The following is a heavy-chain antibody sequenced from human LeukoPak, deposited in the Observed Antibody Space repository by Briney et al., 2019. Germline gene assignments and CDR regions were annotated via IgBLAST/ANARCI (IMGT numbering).Heavy chain of an antibody. D-gene: IGHD6-19*01. CDR2: IKQDGSEK. Sequence: GGSLRLSCAASVFTFRSYWMSWVRQAPGKGLEWVANIKQDGSEKYYVDSVKGRFTISRDNAKNSLYLQMNSLRAEDTAVYYCARDLYSSGWFHYYYIDVWGKGTTVTISS. J-gene: IGHJ6*03. CDR3: ARDLYSSGWFHYYYIDV. CDR1: VFTFRSYW. V-gene: IGHV3-7*01.